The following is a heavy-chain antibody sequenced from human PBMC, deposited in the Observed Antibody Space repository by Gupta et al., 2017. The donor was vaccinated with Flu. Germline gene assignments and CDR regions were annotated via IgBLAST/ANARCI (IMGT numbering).Heavy chain of an antibody. CDR1: GWSFSGYY. Sequence: QVQLQQWGAVLLTPSETLSLTCAVYGWSFSGYYWSWIRQPPGKGLEWIGEINHSGSTNYNPSLKSRRTISVDTSKNQFSLKLSSGTAAETAVYYGARGRSQDIEGGVAANLFDYGGQGTLVTVSS. J-gene: IGHJ4*02. CDR3: ARGRSQDIEGGVAANLFDY. V-gene: IGHV4-34*01. CDR2: INHSGST. D-gene: IGHD2-15*01.